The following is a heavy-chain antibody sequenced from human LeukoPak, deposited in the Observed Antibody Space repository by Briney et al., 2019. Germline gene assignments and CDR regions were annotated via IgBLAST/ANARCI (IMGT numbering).Heavy chain of an antibody. V-gene: IGHV4-59*01. D-gene: IGHD3-22*01. CDR2: IYYSGST. CDR3: ARGIGVTYYYDSSGYYSGFDY. J-gene: IGHJ4*02. CDR1: GGSISSYY. Sequence: ASETLSLTCTVSGGSISSYYWSWIRQPPGKGLEWIGYIYYSGSTNYNPSLKSRVTISADTSKNQFSLKLSSVTAADTAVYYCARGIGVTYYYDSSGYYSGFDYWGQGTLVTVSS.